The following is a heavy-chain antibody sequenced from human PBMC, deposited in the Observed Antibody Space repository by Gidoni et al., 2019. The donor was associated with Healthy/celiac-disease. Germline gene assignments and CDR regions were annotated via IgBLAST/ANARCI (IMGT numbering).Heavy chain of an antibody. CDR1: GYTFTGYY. V-gene: IGHV1-2*02. Sequence: QVQLVQSGAAVKKPGASVKVSCKASGYTFTGYYMHWVRQAPGQGLEWMGWINPNSGGTNYAQKFQGRVTMTRDTSISTAYMELSRLRSDDTAVYYCAREAPVVVVAASNFDYWGQGTLVTVSS. D-gene: IGHD2-15*01. J-gene: IGHJ4*02. CDR2: INPNSGGT. CDR3: AREAPVVVVAASNFDY.